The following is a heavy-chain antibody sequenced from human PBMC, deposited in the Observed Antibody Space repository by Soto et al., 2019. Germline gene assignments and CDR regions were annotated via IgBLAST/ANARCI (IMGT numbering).Heavy chain of an antibody. CDR2: IYYSGST. J-gene: IGHJ3*02. D-gene: IGHD3-22*01. CDR3: ALDRDYYDSSVRMDI. Sequence: ASETLSLTCTVSGGSISSYYWSWIRQPPGKGLEWIGYIYYSGSTNYNPSLKSRVTISVDTSKNQFSLKLSSVTAADTAVYYCALDRDYYDSSVRMDIWGQGTMVTVSS. V-gene: IGHV4-59*01. CDR1: GGSISSYY.